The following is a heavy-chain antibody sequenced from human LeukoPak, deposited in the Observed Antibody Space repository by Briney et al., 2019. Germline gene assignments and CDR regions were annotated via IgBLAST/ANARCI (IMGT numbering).Heavy chain of an antibody. V-gene: IGHV3-53*01. CDR3: ARGSVRAFDI. CDR1: GFTVSTNY. Sequence: GGSLRLSCAASGFTVSTNYMNWVRQAPGKGLEWVSVIYSGGTTYYADSVRGRFSISRDTSKNTLYLQVNSLRAEDTAVYYCARGSVRAFDIWGQGTMVTVSS. CDR2: IYSGGTT. J-gene: IGHJ3*02. D-gene: IGHD1-26*01.